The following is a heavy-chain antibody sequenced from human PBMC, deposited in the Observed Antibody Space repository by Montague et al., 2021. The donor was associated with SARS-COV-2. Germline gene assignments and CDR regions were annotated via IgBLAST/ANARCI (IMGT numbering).Heavy chain of an antibody. Sequence: SETLSLTCAVYGGSFSGYYWSWIRQPPGKGLEWIGEINHSGSTNYNQSLKSRVTISVDTSKNQFSLKLSTVTAADTAVDYCVRVRYYGSGTSLGMDVWGQGTTVTVSS. CDR3: VRVRYYGSGTSLGMDV. CDR1: GGSFSGYY. V-gene: IGHV4-34*01. CDR2: INHSGST. J-gene: IGHJ6*02. D-gene: IGHD3-10*01.